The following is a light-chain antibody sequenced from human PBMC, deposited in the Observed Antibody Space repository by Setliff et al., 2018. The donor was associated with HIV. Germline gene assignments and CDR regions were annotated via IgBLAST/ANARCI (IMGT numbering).Light chain of an antibody. CDR1: SSDVGGYNY. J-gene: IGLJ2*01. Sequence: QSALTQPASVSGSPGQSITISCTGTSSDVGGYNYVSWYQQHPGKAPKLIIYDVLIRPSGVSDRFSGSKSGNTASLTISGLQPEDEANYYCLSYTTSLTQVFGGGTKVTVL. CDR2: DVL. CDR3: LSYTTSLTQV. V-gene: IGLV2-14*03.